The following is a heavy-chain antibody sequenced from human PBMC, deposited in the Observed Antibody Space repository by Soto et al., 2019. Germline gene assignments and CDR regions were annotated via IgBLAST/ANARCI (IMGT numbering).Heavy chain of an antibody. D-gene: IGHD5-18*01. CDR1: GASISSGDYY. Sequence: QVQLQESGPGLVTPSQTLSLTCTVSGASISSGDYYWGWILQPPGTGREWIGYIYYSGDTYYNPSHKSRVTLSVDTSKNQFSLKLSSVTAADTAVYYCASRRGSNYGRIDYCGQGSLVTVSS. V-gene: IGHV4-30-4*01. CDR3: ASRRGSNYGRIDY. CDR2: IYYSGDT. J-gene: IGHJ4*02.